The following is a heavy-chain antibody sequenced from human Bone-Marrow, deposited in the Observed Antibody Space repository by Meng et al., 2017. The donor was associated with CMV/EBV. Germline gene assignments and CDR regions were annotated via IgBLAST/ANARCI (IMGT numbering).Heavy chain of an antibody. CDR2: ISYSGTT. J-gene: IGHJ4*02. V-gene: IGHV4-59*01. CDR1: GDSISSFY. Sequence: SETLSLTCTVSGDSISSFYWHWIRQSPGKGLEWIGYISYSGTTNYYPSLKSRVTISRDTSKNQFSLKLTSVTPADTAVYYCAREYGSFDYWGQGTLVTVPS. D-gene: IGHD4-17*01. CDR3: AREYGSFDY.